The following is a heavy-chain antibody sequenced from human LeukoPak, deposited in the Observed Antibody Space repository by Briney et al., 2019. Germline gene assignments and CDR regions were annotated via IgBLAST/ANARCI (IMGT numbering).Heavy chain of an antibody. Sequence: SQTLPLTCPISGDSVSNNNYAWNWIRQSPSRGLEWLGRTYYRSQWHNDYARSVMSRISVDPDTSKNQFSLHLSSVTPDDTAVYYCAGGYAFDVWGQGTMVTVSS. V-gene: IGHV6-1*01. CDR2: TYYRSQWHN. J-gene: IGHJ3*01. CDR1: GDSVSNNNYA. CDR3: AGGYAFDV.